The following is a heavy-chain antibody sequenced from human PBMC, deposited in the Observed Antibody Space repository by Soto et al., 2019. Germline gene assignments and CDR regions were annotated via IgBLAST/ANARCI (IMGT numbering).Heavy chain of an antibody. V-gene: IGHV4-39*01. CDR1: GGSISSSSFH. Sequence: QLQLQESGPGLVKPSETLSLTCTVSGGSISSSSFHWGWIRQPPGKGLEWIGSIYYSGSTYYSPSLTSRVTISVDTSKIQFSLKLSSVTAADTAVYYCARRERAAGTDWWFDPWGQGTLVTVSS. D-gene: IGHD6-13*01. CDR3: ARRERAAGTDWWFDP. J-gene: IGHJ5*02. CDR2: IYYSGST.